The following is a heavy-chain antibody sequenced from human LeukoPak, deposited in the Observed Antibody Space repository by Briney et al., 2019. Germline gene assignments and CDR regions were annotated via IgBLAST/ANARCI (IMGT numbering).Heavy chain of an antibody. CDR1: GFIFRYFD. CDR2: IGESGSPV. V-gene: IGHV3-48*03. D-gene: IGHD1-26*01. Sequence: GGSLRLSCGGSGFIFRYFDMTWVRQTAGRGLEWLSYIGESGSPVFYADSVKGRFSVSRDNAKKSLFVQMNGLRVEDTGIYYCARIGSTGTYNRDFLYWGPGTLVVVSS. J-gene: IGHJ1*01. CDR3: ARIGSTGTYNRDFLY.